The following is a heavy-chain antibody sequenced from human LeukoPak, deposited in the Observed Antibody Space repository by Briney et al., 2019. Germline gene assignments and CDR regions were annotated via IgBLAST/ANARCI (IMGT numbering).Heavy chain of an antibody. CDR1: GYTFTSYG. CDR3: ASSSGYSPRYYYYGMDV. CDR2: ISAYNGNT. D-gene: IGHD3-22*01. J-gene: IGHJ6*02. Sequence: ASVTVSFKASGYTFTSYGISWVRQAPGQGLEWMGWISAYNGNTNYAQKLQGRVTMTTDTSTSTAYMELRSLRSDDTAVYYCASSSGYSPRYYYYGMDVWGQGTTVTVSS. V-gene: IGHV1-18*01.